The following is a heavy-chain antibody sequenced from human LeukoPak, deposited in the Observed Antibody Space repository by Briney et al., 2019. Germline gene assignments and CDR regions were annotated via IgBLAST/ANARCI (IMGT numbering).Heavy chain of an antibody. CDR1: GYPFTTSW. D-gene: IGHD5-24*01. V-gene: IGHV5-51*01. J-gene: IGHJ4*02. CDR2: IYAGNSDA. CDR3: AIINHPDGRVY. Sequence: GESLKISCQGFGYPFTTSWIGWVRQLPGKGLEWTAIIYAGNSDAKYSPSFQGQVSISTDRSVSTAYLHWSSLKASDTAIYYCAIINHPDGRVYWGQGTLVTVSS.